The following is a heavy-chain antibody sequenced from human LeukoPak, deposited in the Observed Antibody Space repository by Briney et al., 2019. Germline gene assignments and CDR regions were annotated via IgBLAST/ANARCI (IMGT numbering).Heavy chain of an antibody. CDR1: GVTLTSDA. Sequence: PGRSLRPACAPAGVTLTSDATQCVRQPPGKGRGWVAVISYDGSNKYYTDSVKRRFTISRDNSKTTLYLQMNSLRAEGTAVYYCARGGGYYDSNQPFDYWGQGTLVTVSS. J-gene: IGHJ4*02. CDR2: ISYDGSNK. CDR3: ARGGGYYDSNQPFDY. V-gene: IGHV3-30-3*01. D-gene: IGHD3-22*01.